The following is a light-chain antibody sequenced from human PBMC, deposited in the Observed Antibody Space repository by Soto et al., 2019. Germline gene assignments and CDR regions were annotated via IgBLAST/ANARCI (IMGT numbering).Light chain of an antibody. V-gene: IGKV3-11*01. CDR1: QSVDSY. CDR2: DAS. CDR3: QHCRNWHPR. J-gene: IGKJ1*01. Sequence: EIVLTQSQATLSLSPGERATLSCRASQSVDSYLAWYQQKVGQAPRLLIYDASNRATGIPARFSGSGSATDFTLTISRLEPEDFAVYYWQHCRNWHPRFGKGPKVHI.